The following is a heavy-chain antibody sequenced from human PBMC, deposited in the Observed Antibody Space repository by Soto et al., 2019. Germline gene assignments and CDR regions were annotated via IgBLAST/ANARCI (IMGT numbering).Heavy chain of an antibody. CDR2: IYPGDSDT. D-gene: IGHD2-21*01. Sequence: PXESLKVSWQGSGNMFTNYGVGWVLQMPGKGLEWMGIIYPGDSDTRYSPSFQGQVTISADKSISTAYLQWSSLKASDTAMYYCATLANIFDFDNCGHRTLVTVSS. J-gene: IGHJ4*01. CDR3: ATLANIFDFDN. V-gene: IGHV5-51*01. CDR1: GNMFTNYG.